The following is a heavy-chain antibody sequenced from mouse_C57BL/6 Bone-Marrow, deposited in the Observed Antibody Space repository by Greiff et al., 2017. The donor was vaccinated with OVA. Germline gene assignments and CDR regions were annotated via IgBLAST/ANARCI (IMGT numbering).Heavy chain of an antibody. Sequence: QVQLQQSGAELVKPGASVKMSCKASGYTFTSYWITWVKQRPGQGLEWIGDIYPGSGSTNYNEKFKSKATLTVDTSSSTAYLQLSSLTSEDSAVYYCARSSYYGSSLDYWGQGTTLTVSS. CDR3: ARSSYYGSSLDY. CDR2: IYPGSGST. CDR1: GYTFTSYW. V-gene: IGHV1-55*01. J-gene: IGHJ2*01. D-gene: IGHD1-1*01.